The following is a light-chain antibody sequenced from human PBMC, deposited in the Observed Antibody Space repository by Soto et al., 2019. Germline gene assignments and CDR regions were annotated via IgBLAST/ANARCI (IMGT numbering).Light chain of an antibody. CDR2: EGS. CDR3: CSYEGSRTRHV. Sequence: QSALTQPASVSGSPGQSITISCTGTSSDVGSYNLVSWYQQHPGKAPKLMIYEGSKRPSGVSNRFSGSKSGNTASLTISGLQAEDEADYYCCSYEGSRTRHVFGTGTKLTVL. V-gene: IGLV2-23*01. J-gene: IGLJ1*01. CDR1: SSDVGSYNL.